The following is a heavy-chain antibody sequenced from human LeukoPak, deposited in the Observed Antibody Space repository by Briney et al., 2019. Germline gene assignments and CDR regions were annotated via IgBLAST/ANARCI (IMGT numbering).Heavy chain of an antibody. CDR2: ISGSGGST. CDR1: GFTFSSYA. V-gene: IGHV3-23*01. Sequence: PGGSLRLSCAASGFTFSSYAMSSVRQAPGKGLEWVSAISGSGGSTYYADSVKGRFTISRDNAKNSLYLQMNSLRAEDTAVYYCARDQGTVMSYYYYYYMDVWGKGTTVTVSS. CDR3: ARDQGTVMSYYYYYYMDV. J-gene: IGHJ6*03. D-gene: IGHD5-18*01.